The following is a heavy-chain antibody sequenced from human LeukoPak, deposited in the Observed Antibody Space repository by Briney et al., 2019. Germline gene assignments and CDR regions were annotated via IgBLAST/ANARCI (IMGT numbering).Heavy chain of an antibody. D-gene: IGHD3-10*02. V-gene: IGHV3-23*01. CDR3: AELGITMIGGV. CDR1: GFTFSSYA. CDR2: ISGSGGSA. Sequence: GGSLRLSCAASGFTFSSYAMSWVRQAPGKGLEWVSAISGSGGSAYYADSVKDRFTISRDNAKNSLYLQMNSLRAEDTAVYYCAELGITMIGGVWGKGTTVTISS. J-gene: IGHJ6*04.